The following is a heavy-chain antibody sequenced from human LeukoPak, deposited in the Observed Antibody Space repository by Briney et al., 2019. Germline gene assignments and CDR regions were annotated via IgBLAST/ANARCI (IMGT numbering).Heavy chain of an antibody. D-gene: IGHD3-22*01. V-gene: IGHV1-8*02. J-gene: IGHJ4*02. CDR1: GYTFGSYY. Sequence: VSVKVSCKASGYTFGSYYIKWVRKATGEGREWMGWMNPLMGNTGYAQRFEGRVTMTRDISTNTACRGLSRERSEDTAIYSCARLSETAVYYYTSGYYFLGYWGQGTLFTVAS. CDR3: ARLSETAVYYYTSGYYFLGY. CDR2: MNPLMGNT.